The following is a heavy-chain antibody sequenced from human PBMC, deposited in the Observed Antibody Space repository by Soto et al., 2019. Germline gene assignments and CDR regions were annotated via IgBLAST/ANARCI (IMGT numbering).Heavy chain of an antibody. CDR1: GFTFSSYG. Sequence: QVQLVESGGGVVQPGRSLRLSCAASGFTFSSYGMHWVRQAPGKGLAWVAVIWYDGSNKYYADSVKGRFTISRDNSKNTLYLQINSLRAEDTAVYYCARAKFTMVRGVIYYYGMDVWGQGTTVTVSS. V-gene: IGHV3-33*01. J-gene: IGHJ6*02. CDR3: ARAKFTMVRGVIYYYGMDV. D-gene: IGHD3-10*01. CDR2: IWYDGSNK.